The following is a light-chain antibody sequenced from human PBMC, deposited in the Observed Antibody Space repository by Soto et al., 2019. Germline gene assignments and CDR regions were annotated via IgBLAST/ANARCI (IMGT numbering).Light chain of an antibody. Sequence: ETVLTQSPGTLSLSPGERATLSCRASHIVSINYLAWYQQKPGQAPRLLIYGASSRGTGIPDRFSGSGSGTDFTLTISRLEPEDYAVYYCQQYGNSPLTFGGGTKVDIK. CDR3: QQYGNSPLT. CDR2: GAS. J-gene: IGKJ4*01. V-gene: IGKV3-20*01. CDR1: HIVSINY.